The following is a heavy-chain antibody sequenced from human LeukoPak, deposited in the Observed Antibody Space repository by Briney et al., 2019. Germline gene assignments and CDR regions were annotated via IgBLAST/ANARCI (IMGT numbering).Heavy chain of an antibody. J-gene: IGHJ6*02. CDR3: ARESDRYYYYYGMDV. V-gene: IGHV1-18*01. Sequence: ASVKVSCKAPGYTFTSYGISWVRQAPGQGLEWMGWISAYNGNTNYAQKLQGRVTMTTDTSTSTAYMELRSLRSDDTAVYYCARESDRYYYYYGMDVWGQGTTVTVSS. CDR1: GYTFTSYG. CDR2: ISAYNGNT. D-gene: IGHD2-15*01.